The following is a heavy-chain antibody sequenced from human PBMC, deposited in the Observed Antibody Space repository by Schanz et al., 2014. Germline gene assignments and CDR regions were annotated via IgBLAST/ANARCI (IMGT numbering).Heavy chain of an antibody. Sequence: EGQLAESGGGLVQPGGSLRLSCAVSGFTVSSNHMSWVRQAPGKGLEWVSVIYSGIGAYYADSVKDRFTDSRDNSKNTVYLQMNRLRAEDTAVYYCARDSRPNYDFLTAYYSIDYWGQGTLVTVSS. CDR2: IYSGIGA. V-gene: IGHV3-66*01. J-gene: IGHJ4*02. CDR3: ARDSRPNYDFLTAYYSIDY. CDR1: GFTVSSNH. D-gene: IGHD3-9*01.